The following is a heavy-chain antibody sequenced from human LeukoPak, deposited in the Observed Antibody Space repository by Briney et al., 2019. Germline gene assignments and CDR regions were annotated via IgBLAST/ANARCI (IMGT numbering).Heavy chain of an antibody. Sequence: GGSLRLSCAASGFTFSGYFMHWVRQAPGKGLEWVAVISYDGSNKYYADSVKGRFTISRDNSKNTLYLQMNSLRAEDTAVYYCARESIAAAGLYYYYGMDVWGQGTTVTVSS. J-gene: IGHJ6*02. V-gene: IGHV3-30-3*01. CDR3: ARESIAAAGLYYYYGMDV. CDR2: ISYDGSNK. D-gene: IGHD6-13*01. CDR1: GFTFSGYF.